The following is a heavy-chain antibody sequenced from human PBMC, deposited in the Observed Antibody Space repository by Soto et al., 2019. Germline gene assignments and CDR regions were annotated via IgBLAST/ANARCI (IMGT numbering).Heavy chain of an antibody. D-gene: IGHD3-10*01. CDR3: AMYYGHGQDY. Sequence: QVQLHQSGPGLVKPSETLSLTCSVSGASVTNYYWSWIRQSPGKGLEWIGYISYGGTTNFNSSLKGRVTVSVDMSKSQFSLPLNSVTAADTAVYYCAMYYGHGQDYWGQGTLVTVSS. J-gene: IGHJ4*02. CDR1: GASVTNYY. V-gene: IGHV4-59*02. CDR2: ISYGGTT.